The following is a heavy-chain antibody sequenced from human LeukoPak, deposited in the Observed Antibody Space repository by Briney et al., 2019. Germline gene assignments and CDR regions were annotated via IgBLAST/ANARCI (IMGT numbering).Heavy chain of an antibody. V-gene: IGHV4-59*01. CDR2: IYYSGST. J-gene: IGHJ6*03. CDR3: ARGGHYYYYLDV. Sequence: PSETLSLTCTVSGGSISSYYWSWIRQPPGKGLEWIGYIYYSGSTNYNPSLKSRVTISVDASKNQFSLKLSSVTAADTAVYYCARGGHYYYYLDVWVKGTTVTVSS. D-gene: IGHD3-16*01. CDR1: GGSISSYY.